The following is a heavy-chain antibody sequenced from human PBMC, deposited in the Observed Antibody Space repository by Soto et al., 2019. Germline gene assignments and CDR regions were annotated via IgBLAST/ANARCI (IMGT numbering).Heavy chain of an antibody. CDR2: IIPIFGTA. J-gene: IGHJ6*02. CDR1: GGTFSSYA. CDR3: ARGIKRYYYYGMDV. D-gene: IGHD3-10*01. V-gene: IGHV1-69*13. Sequence: ASVKVSCKASGGTFSSYAISWVRQAPGQGLEWMGGIIPIFGTANYAQKFQGRVTITADGSTSTAYMELSSLRSEDTAVYYCARGIKRYYYYGMDVWGQGTTVTVSS.